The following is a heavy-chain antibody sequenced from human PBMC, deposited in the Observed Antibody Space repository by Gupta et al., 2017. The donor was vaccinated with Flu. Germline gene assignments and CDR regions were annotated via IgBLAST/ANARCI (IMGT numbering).Heavy chain of an antibody. CDR2: INPSSGGT. CDR1: GYTFTASY. CDR3: AREDSFYYDSSNYGHWLDP. Sequence: QVPLVQSGAEVKKPGASVKVSCKTSGYTFTASYMHWVRQAPGQGLEWMGWINPSSGGTNYAQKFQGRVTLTTDTSISTAFMELSGLRSDDTAVYYCAREDSFYYDSSNYGHWLDPWGQGTLVTVSS. V-gene: IGHV1-2*02. J-gene: IGHJ5*02. D-gene: IGHD3-22*01.